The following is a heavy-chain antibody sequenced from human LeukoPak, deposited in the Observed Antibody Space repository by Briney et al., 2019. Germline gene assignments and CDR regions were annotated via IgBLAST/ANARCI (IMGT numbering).Heavy chain of an antibody. CDR2: IESDGSST. CDR1: GFTLRSYW. CDR3: ARDPRYYDNSGRSDY. D-gene: IGHD3-22*01. V-gene: IGHV3-74*01. J-gene: IGHJ4*02. Sequence: GGSLRLSCAASGFTLRSYWMHWVRQALGKGLVWVSRIESDGSSTTYADSVKGRFTISRDNAKNTLYLQMNSLRVEDTAVYYCARDPRYYDNSGRSDYWGQGTLVTVSS.